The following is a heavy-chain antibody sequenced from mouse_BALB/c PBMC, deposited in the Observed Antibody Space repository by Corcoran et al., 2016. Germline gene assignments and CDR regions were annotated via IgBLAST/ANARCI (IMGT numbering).Heavy chain of an antibody. CDR1: GYTFTSYV. CDR3: ARESYGSSYKGAFAY. V-gene: IGHV1S136*01. Sequence: EAQLQQSGPELVKPGASVKMSCKASGYTFTSYVMHWVKQKPGQGLEWIGYINPYNDGTKYNEKFKGKATLTSDKSSSTAYMELSSLTSEDSAVYYCARESYGSSYKGAFAYWGQGTLVTVSA. D-gene: IGHD1-1*01. CDR2: INPYNDGT. J-gene: IGHJ3*01.